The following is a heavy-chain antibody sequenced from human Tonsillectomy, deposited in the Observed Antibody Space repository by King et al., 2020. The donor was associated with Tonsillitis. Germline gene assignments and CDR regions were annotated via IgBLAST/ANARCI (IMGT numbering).Heavy chain of an antibody. CDR2: TSYDGSNE. J-gene: IGHJ4*02. D-gene: IGHD3-10*01. CDR3: ARDLAAVISVADY. V-gene: IGHV3-30-3*01. CDR1: GFTFSLYA. Sequence: VQLVESGGGVVQPGRSLRLSCGASGFTFSLYAMHWVRQAPGKGLEYVAVTSYDGSNEFYADSVKGRFTISRDNFRNTLYLQMNSLRPDDTAVYYCARDLAAVISVADYWGQGTRVTVSS.